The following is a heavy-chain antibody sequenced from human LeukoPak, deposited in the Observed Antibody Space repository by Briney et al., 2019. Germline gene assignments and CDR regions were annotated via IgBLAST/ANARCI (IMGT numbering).Heavy chain of an antibody. CDR2: IYYSGST. CDR3: ARDLSISGGDYYYYYYMDV. Sequence: PSQTLSLTCTVSGGSISSGDYYWSWIRQPPGKGLEWIGYIYYSGSTYYNPSLKSRVTISVDTSKNQFSLKLSSVTAADTAAYYCARDLSISGGDYYYYYYMDVWGKGTMVTVSS. V-gene: IGHV4-30-4*08. CDR1: GGSISSGDYY. J-gene: IGHJ6*03. D-gene: IGHD3-16*01.